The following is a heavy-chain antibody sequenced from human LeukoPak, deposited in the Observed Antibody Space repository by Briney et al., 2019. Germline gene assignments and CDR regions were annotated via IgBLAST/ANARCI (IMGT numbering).Heavy chain of an antibody. Sequence: QTGGSLRLSCAASGFTFSSYAMSWVRQAPGKGLEWVSAISGSGGSTYYADSVKGRFTISRDNSKNTLYLQMNSLRAEDTAVYYCAKDRSSSWHYFDYWGQGTLVTVSS. V-gene: IGHV3-23*01. D-gene: IGHD6-13*01. CDR3: AKDRSSSWHYFDY. J-gene: IGHJ4*02. CDR2: ISGSGGST. CDR1: GFTFSSYA.